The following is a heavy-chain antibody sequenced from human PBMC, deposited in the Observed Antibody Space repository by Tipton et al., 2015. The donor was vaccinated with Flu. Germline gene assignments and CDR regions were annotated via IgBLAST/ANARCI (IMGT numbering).Heavy chain of an antibody. V-gene: IGHV3-23*01. J-gene: IGHJ4*02. Sequence: SLRLSCAASGFRFDDYGMNWVRQAPGKGLEWVSVISGFGDSTYYADSVKGRFTISRDNSKNTLYLQINSLTVDDTATYYCAKALTTLATHLDSWGQGTLVTVSS. CDR1: GFRFDDYG. CDR2: ISGFGDST. D-gene: IGHD4-17*01. CDR3: AKALTTLATHLDS.